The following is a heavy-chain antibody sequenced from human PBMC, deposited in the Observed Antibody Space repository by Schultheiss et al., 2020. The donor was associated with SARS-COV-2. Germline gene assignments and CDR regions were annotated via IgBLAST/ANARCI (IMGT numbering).Heavy chain of an antibody. V-gene: IGHV3-64*04. CDR2: ISSNGGST. J-gene: IGHJ3*02. CDR3: AKGLALTYYYDSSGGDAFDI. Sequence: GESLKISCAASGFTFSSYAMHWVRQAPGKGLEYVSAISSNGGSTYYADSVKGRFTISRDNSKNTLYLQMNSLRAEDTAVYYCAKGLALTYYYDSSGGDAFDIWGQGTMVTVSS. D-gene: IGHD3-22*01. CDR1: GFTFSSYA.